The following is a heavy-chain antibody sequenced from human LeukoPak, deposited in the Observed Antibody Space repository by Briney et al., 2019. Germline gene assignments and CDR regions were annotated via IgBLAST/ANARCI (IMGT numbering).Heavy chain of an antibody. D-gene: IGHD3-10*01. Sequence: TGGSLRLSCAASGFTFSSYSMNWVRQAPGKGLEWVSYISSSSSTIYYADSVKGRFTISRDNAKNSLYLQMNSLRAEDTAVYYCARLFPGAPEEDWGQGTLVTVSS. CDR2: ISSSSSTI. J-gene: IGHJ4*02. V-gene: IGHV3-48*01. CDR1: GFTFSSYS. CDR3: ARLFPGAPEED.